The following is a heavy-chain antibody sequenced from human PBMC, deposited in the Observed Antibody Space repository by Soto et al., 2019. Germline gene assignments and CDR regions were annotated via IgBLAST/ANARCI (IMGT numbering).Heavy chain of an antibody. D-gene: IGHD1-20*01. CDR3: AKDKTGISYYGMDV. Sequence: SLRLSCAASGFTVSSNYMSWVRQAPGKGLEWVSGISWNSGSIGYADSVKGRFTISRDNAKNSLYLQMNSLRAEDTALYYCAKDKTGISYYGMDVWGQGTTVTVSS. CDR2: ISWNSGSI. J-gene: IGHJ6*02. V-gene: IGHV3-9*01. CDR1: GFTVSSNY.